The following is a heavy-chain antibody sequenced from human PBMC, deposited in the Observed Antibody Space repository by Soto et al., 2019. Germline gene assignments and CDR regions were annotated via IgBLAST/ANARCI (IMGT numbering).Heavy chain of an antibody. J-gene: IGHJ5*02. CDR2: INHSGST. Sequence: SETLSLTCAVYGGSFSGYSYTWIRQPPGTGLEWIGYINHSGSTYYNPSLKSRVTISVDRSKNQFSLKLSSVTAADTAVYYCARDWGHYYGSASFPSPHPFDPWGQGTRVTVSS. CDR3: ARDWGHYYGSASFPSPHPFDP. V-gene: IGHV4-34*01. D-gene: IGHD3-10*01. CDR1: GGSFSGYS.